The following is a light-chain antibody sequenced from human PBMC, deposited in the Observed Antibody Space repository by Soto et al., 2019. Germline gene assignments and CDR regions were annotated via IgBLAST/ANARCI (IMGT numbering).Light chain of an antibody. CDR3: SSYTSSRAYV. CDR2: EVS. CDR1: SSDVGSYNL. Sequence: QSVLTQPASVSGSPGQSITISCTGTSSDVGSYNLVSWYQLHPGKAPKLIIHEVSNRPSGVSNRFSGSKSGNTASLTISGLQAEDEADYYCSSYTSSRAYVFGIGTKVTVL. J-gene: IGLJ1*01. V-gene: IGLV2-14*02.